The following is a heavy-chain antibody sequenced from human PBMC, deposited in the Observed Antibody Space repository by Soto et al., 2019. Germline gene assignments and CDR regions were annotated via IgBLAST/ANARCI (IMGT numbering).Heavy chain of an antibody. CDR3: ASSAPDYYYDSSGFDN. CDR2: IYYSGST. V-gene: IGHV4-59*01. J-gene: IGHJ4*02. CDR1: GGSISGYY. Sequence: PSETLSLTCTFSGGSISGYYWSWIRQPPGKGLEWIGNIYYSGSTSYKPSLKSRVTISVDTSRNQFSLKLSSVTAADTAVYYCASSAPDYYYDSSGFDNWGQGALVTVSS. D-gene: IGHD3-22*01.